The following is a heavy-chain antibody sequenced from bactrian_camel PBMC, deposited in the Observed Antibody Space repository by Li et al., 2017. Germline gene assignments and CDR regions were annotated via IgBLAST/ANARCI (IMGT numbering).Heavy chain of an antibody. CDR3: AAAGFPGSCSTIRPLDFEY. CDR1: GHSRGSNC. J-gene: IGHJ4*01. D-gene: IGHD6*01. V-gene: IGHV3-3*01. CDR2: IRRSGGET. Sequence: HVQLVESGGGSVQAGGSLRLSCVVSGHSRGSNCVGWYRLPPGRAPAEREGIAAIRRSGGETWYADSVKGRFTISQDNANNVVYLQMNSLKPEDTAMYYCAAAGFPGSCSTIRPLDFEYWGQGTQVTVSS.